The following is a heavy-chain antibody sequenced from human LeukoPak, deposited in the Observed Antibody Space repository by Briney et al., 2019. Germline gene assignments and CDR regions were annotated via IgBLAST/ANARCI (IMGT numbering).Heavy chain of an antibody. D-gene: IGHD3-16*02. CDR2: IYYSGST. V-gene: IGHV4-39*01. J-gene: IGHJ1*01. CDR1: GGSISSSSYY. CDR3: ARHVADYDYVWGSYRSEYFQH. Sequence: PSETLSLTCTVSGGSISSSSYYWGWIRQPPGKGLEWIGSIYYSGSTNYNPSLKSRVTISVDTSKNQFSLKLSSVTAADTAVYYCARHVADYDYVWGSYRSEYFQHWGQGTLVTVSS.